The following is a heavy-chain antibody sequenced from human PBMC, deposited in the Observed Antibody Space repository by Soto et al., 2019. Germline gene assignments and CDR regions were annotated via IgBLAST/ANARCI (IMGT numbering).Heavy chain of an antibody. CDR3: AHGGCSSTSCYFYYYGMDV. D-gene: IGHD2-2*01. CDR1: GGTFSSYA. J-gene: IGHJ6*02. Sequence: ASVKVSCKASGGTFSSYAISWVRQAPGQGLEWMGGIIPIFGTANYAQKFQGRVTITADESTSTAYMELSSLRSEDTAVYYCAHGGCSSTSCYFYYYGMDVWGQGTTVTVSS. V-gene: IGHV1-69*13. CDR2: IIPIFGTA.